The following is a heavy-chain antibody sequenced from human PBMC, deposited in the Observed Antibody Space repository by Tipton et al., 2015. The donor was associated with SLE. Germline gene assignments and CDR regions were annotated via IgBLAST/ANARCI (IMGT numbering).Heavy chain of an antibody. D-gene: IGHD6-13*01. Sequence: TLSLTCSVSGGSISSYYWSWIRQPAGGELEWIGRIYNSGSTNYNPSLMSRVTMSVDTSKNQFSLRLRSATAADTAFYYCARGYSSSWYREFFDIWGRGTLVTVSS. CDR2: IYNSGST. J-gene: IGHJ2*01. V-gene: IGHV4-4*07. CDR3: ARGYSSSWYREFFDI. CDR1: GGSISSYY.